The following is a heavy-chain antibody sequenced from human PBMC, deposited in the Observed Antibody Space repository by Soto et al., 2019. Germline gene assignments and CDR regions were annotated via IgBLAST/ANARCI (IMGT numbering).Heavy chain of an antibody. CDR2: ISYDGSNK. V-gene: IGHV3-30*18. D-gene: IGHD1-26*01. CDR3: AKPYSGSPPKNFDY. Sequence: GGSLRLSCVASGFSFSIYGMYWVRQAPGKGLEWVAAISYDGSNKYYVDSVRGRFTISRDNSKNTVYLQMNSLRAEDTAVYYCAKPYSGSPPKNFDYWGQGTMVTVSS. CDR1: GFSFSIYG. J-gene: IGHJ4*03.